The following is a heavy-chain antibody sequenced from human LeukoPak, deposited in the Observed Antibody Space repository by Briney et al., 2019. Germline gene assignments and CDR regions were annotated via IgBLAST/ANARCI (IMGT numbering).Heavy chain of an antibody. Sequence: GGSLRLSCAASGFTVSSNYMSWVRQAPGKGLEWVSVIYSGGSTYYADSVKGRFTISRDNSKNTLYLQMNSLRAEDTAVYYCARRRGYSYGYDHFDYWGQGTLVTVSS. D-gene: IGHD5-18*01. V-gene: IGHV3-53*01. CDR2: IYSGGST. J-gene: IGHJ4*02. CDR1: GFTVSSNY. CDR3: ARRRGYSYGYDHFDY.